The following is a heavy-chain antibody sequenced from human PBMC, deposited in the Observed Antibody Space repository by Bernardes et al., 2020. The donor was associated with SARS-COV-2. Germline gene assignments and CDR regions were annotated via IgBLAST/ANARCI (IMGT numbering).Heavy chain of an antibody. CDR3: ANGRVVVAAVTSEYFDH. CDR2: ITGGGGPT. D-gene: IGHD2-15*01. V-gene: IGHV3-23*01. CDR1: GFIFKNYA. Sequence: GGSLRLSCAGTGFIFKNYAMSWVRQAPGKGLEWVSSITGGGGPTYYADSVKGRFTISRDNSKNTLYLQMNSLRADDTAVYYCANGRVVVAAVTSEYFDHWGQGTQVTVS. J-gene: IGHJ4*02.